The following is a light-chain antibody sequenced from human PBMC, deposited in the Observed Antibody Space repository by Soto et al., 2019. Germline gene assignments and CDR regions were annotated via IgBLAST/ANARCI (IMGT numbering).Light chain of an antibody. J-gene: IGLJ2*01. V-gene: IGLV2-8*01. CDR2: EVT. CDR3: SSFAGGGNPVL. CDR1: SSDVGGYNY. Sequence: QSALTQPPSASGSLGQSVTISCTGTSSDVGGYNYVSWHQQHPGKAPKVMIYEVTKRPPGVPDRVSGSKSGNTASLTVSGLKAEDEADYYCSSFAGGGNPVLLGGGTKLTVL.